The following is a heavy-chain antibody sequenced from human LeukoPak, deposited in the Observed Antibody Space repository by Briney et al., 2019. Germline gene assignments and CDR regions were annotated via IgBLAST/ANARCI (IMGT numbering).Heavy chain of an antibody. CDR2: INHSGST. D-gene: IGHD3-10*01. CDR1: GGSFSGYY. J-gene: IGHJ4*02. CDR3: ARGLTGSRRYFDS. Sequence: PSETLSLTCAVYGGSFSGYYWSWIRQPPGKGLEWIGEINHSGSTNYNPSLKSRVTISVDTSKNQFSLKLSSVTAADTAAYYCARGLTGSRRYFDSWGQGTLVTVSS. V-gene: IGHV4-34*01.